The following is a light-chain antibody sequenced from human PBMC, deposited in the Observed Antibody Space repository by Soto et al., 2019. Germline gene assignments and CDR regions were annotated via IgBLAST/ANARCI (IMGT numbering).Light chain of an antibody. J-gene: IGKJ1*01. CDR3: MQPLQSWT. CDR1: QSLLHSNGYNY. CDR2: LGS. V-gene: IGKV2-28*01. Sequence: DIVMTQSPLSLPVTPGEPASISCRSSQSLLHSNGYNYWDWYLQKPGQSPQLLIYLGSNRASGVPDRFSGSGSGTDFTLKISRVEAEDVGVYYCMQPLQSWTFGQGTKVDIK.